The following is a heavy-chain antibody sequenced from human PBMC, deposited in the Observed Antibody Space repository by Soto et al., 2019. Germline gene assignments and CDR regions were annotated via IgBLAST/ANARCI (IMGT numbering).Heavy chain of an antibody. D-gene: IGHD6-19*01. V-gene: IGHV4-31*03. CDR2: ISDSGST. CDR1: GGSISDGYY. Sequence: SETLSLTCTVSGGSISDGYYWSWIRQHPGKGLEWIGSISDSGSTSYNPSLKIRLTISVDTSKNQFSLNLRSVTAADTAVYYCARRDRSGSGWFHPWGQGTLVTVSS. CDR3: ARRDRSGSGWFHP. J-gene: IGHJ5*02.